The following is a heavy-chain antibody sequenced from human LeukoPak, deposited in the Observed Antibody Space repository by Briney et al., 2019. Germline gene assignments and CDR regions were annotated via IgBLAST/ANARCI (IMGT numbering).Heavy chain of an antibody. CDR2: IRYDGTKT. CDR3: VNRDGGWLQSSGMDV. J-gene: IGHJ6*02. V-gene: IGHV3-30*02. CDR1: TFTFSDYG. Sequence: PGGSLRLSCIGSTFTFSDYGMHWVRQAPGKGLEWVAFIRYDGTKTYYADSAKGRFTISRDNSKNTLYLQMHSLRAEDTAIYYCVNRDGGWLQSSGMDVWGQGTAVTVSS. D-gene: IGHD5-24*01.